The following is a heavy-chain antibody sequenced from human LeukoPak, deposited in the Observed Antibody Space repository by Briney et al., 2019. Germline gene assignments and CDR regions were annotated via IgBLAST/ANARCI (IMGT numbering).Heavy chain of an antibody. Sequence: GRSLRLSCAASGFTFSRYGMHWVRQAPGKGLEWVAVIWYDGSNKNYADSVKGRFTISRDNFKNTLYLQMNSLRAEDTAVYYCARDGYNYGGFDSWGQGTLVTVSS. V-gene: IGHV3-33*01. CDR2: IWYDGSNK. J-gene: IGHJ4*02. CDR1: GFTFSRYG. D-gene: IGHD5-24*01. CDR3: ARDGYNYGGFDS.